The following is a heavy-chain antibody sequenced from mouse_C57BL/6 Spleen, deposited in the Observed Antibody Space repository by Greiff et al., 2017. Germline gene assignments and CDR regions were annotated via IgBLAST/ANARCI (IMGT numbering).Heavy chain of an antibody. J-gene: IGHJ2*01. V-gene: IGHV5-6*02. CDR2: ISSGGSYT. D-gene: IGHD1-1*01. Sequence: DVKLVESGGDLVKPGGSLKLSCAASGFTFSSYGMSWVRQTPDKRLEWVATISSGGSYTYYPDSVKGRFTISRDNAKNTVYLQMSSLKSEDTAMYYCARHEVVADYWGQGTTLTVSS. CDR1: GFTFSSYG. CDR3: ARHEVVADY.